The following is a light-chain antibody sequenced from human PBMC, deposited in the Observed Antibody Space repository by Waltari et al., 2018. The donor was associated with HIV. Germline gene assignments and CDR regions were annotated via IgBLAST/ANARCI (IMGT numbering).Light chain of an antibody. CDR3: HQYFSAPWT. CDR1: QSLLYSANNKNY. Sequence: DIVMTQSPDSLAVSLGERATLNCKSSQSLLYSANNKNYLAWSQQKPGQPPKLLIYWASTRESGVPDRFSGSGSGTDFTLTISSLQADDVAVYYCHQYFSAPWTFGQGTKVEIK. V-gene: IGKV4-1*01. CDR2: WAS. J-gene: IGKJ1*01.